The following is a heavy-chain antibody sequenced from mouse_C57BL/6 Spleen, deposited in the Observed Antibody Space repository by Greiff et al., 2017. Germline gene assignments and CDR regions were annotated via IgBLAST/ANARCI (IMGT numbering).Heavy chain of an antibody. CDR1: GYTFTSYW. CDR2: IDPSDSYT. V-gene: IGHV1-50*01. CDR3: ARSPSYYYGSSYVNWYFDV. J-gene: IGHJ1*03. D-gene: IGHD1-1*01. Sequence: QVQLKQPGAELVKPGASVKLSCKASGYTFTSYWMQWVKQRPGQGLEWIGEIDPSDSYTNYNQKFKGKATLTVDTSSSTAYMQLSSLTSEDSSVYYCARSPSYYYGSSYVNWYFDVWGTGTTGTVSS.